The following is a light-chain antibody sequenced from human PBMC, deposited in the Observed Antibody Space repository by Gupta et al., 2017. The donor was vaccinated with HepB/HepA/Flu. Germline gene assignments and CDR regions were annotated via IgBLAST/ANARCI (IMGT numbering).Light chain of an antibody. CDR3: HQYSISPRT. J-gene: IGKJ1*01. Sequence: EIVLKQSPGTLSLSPGERATLSCRASQSISSNYLAWYQQKPGQAPRLLVYHASTRASGIPDRFSGSGSGTDFTLTIGRLEPEDFAIYYCHQYSISPRTFGQGTKVEIK. CDR1: QSISSNY. CDR2: HAS. V-gene: IGKV3-20*01.